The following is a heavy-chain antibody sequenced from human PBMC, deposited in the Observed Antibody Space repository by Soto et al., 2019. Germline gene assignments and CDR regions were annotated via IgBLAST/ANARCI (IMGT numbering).Heavy chain of an antibody. CDR1: GGSISSSSYY. V-gene: IGHV4-39*01. CDR2: IYYSGST. CDR3: ARHPVANDYYYYYMDV. D-gene: IGHD2-15*01. Sequence: SETLSLTCTVSGGSISSSSYYWGWIRQPPGKGLEWIGSIYYSGSTYYDPSLKSRVTISVDTSKNQFSLKLSSVTAADTAVYYCARHPVANDYYYYYMDVWGKGTTVTVSS. J-gene: IGHJ6*03.